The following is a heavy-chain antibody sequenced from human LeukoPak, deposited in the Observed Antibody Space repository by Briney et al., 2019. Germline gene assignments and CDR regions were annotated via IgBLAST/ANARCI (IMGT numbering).Heavy chain of an antibody. Sequence: GGSLRLSCAASGFTFSNYAMNWVRQAPGKRLEWVSSIIGSGGSTYYADSVKGRFTISRDNSRNTLYLQMHDLRAEDTALYYCAKAPLRYCSGVICYPFDYWGQGTLVTVSS. V-gene: IGHV3-23*01. J-gene: IGHJ4*02. D-gene: IGHD2-15*01. CDR2: IIGSGGST. CDR3: AKAPLRYCSGVICYPFDY. CDR1: GFTFSNYA.